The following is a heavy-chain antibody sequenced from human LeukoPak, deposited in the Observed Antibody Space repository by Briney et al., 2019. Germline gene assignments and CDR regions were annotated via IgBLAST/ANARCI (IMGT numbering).Heavy chain of an antibody. D-gene: IGHD6-13*01. CDR3: VRPAIRAGLDY. V-gene: IGHV5-51*01. CDR1: GYNFCALW. J-gene: IGHJ4*02. CDR2: IRPDQSDI. Sequence: GESLKISCKVAGYNFCALWIGWVRQMPGKGLEWMGIIRPDQSDIKYSPSFQGQVTISADKSINTAYLQWNGLKASDTAMYYCVRPAIRAGLDYWGQGTLVTVSS.